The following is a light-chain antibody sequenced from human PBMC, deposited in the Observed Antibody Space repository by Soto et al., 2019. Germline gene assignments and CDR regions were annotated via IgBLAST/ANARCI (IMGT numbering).Light chain of an antibody. J-gene: IGLJ2*01. CDR1: SSNIGAGYD. V-gene: IGLV1-40*01. Sequence: QSVLTQPPSVSGAPGQRVTISCTGSSSNIGAGYDVHWYQHLPGTAPKLLVHGNNDRPSGVPDRFSASKSDTSASLAITGLHVEDEADYYCQSFDSRRSGGVFGGGTQLTVL. CDR2: GNN. CDR3: QSFDSRRSGGV.